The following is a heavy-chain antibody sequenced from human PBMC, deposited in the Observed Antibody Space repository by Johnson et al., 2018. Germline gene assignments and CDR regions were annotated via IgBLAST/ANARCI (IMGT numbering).Heavy chain of an antibody. D-gene: IGHD1/OR15-1a*01. CDR2: IYYSGSP. Sequence: QVQLQESGPGLVKPSETLSLTCTVSGGSISSYYWSWIRQPPGKGLEWIGYIYYSGSPNYNPSLKSRVTISVDTSKNQFSLKLSPVTAADTAVYYCARDNKNDAFDIWGQGTMVTVSS. CDR1: GGSISSYY. V-gene: IGHV4-59*01. CDR3: ARDNKNDAFDI. J-gene: IGHJ3*02.